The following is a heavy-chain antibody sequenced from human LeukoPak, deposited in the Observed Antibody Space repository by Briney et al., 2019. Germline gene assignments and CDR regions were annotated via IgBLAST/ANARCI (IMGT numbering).Heavy chain of an antibody. Sequence: GASVKVSCKTSGYTFTNNDINWVRQATGQGLEWMGWTNPNSGNTGYAQRFQGRVTMTRNMSISTAYMELSSPTSEDTAVYYCARGRGSSSWTGDWFDPWGQGALVTVSS. V-gene: IGHV1-8*01. CDR2: TNPNSGNT. CDR1: GYTFTNND. D-gene: IGHD6-13*01. CDR3: ARGRGSSSWTGDWFDP. J-gene: IGHJ5*02.